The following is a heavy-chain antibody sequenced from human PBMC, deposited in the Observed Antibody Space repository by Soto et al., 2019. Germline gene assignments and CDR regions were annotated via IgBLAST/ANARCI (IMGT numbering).Heavy chain of an antibody. V-gene: IGHV3-30*03. D-gene: IGHD3-10*01. CDR2: SSYDGRET. Sequence: SGGSLRLSCAASDFDFSIYGIHWVRQAPGKGLEWVAASSYDGRETFYADSAKGRFTVSKEMSKNTAFLQMNALRHEDTAVYFCARDSGWPILNFDNWGQGTPVTVSS. CDR3: ARDSGWPILNFDN. CDR1: DFDFSIYG. J-gene: IGHJ4*02.